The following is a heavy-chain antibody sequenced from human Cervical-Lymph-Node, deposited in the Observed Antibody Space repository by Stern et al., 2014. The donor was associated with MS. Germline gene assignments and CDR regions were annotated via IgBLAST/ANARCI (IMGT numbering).Heavy chain of an antibody. D-gene: IGHD3-22*01. CDR1: GFSLSTSGVG. CDR2: IYLDDAK. J-gene: IGHJ4*02. CDR3: AHRTPDSSGYYYHYFDY. Sequence: ESGPTLVQPTQTLTLTCTFSGFSLSTSGVGVGWIRQPPGKALEWLALIYLDDAKRYSPSLKSRLTITKDTSKNQVVLTMTNMDPVDTATYYCAHRTPDSSGYYYHYFDYWGQGTLVTVSS. V-gene: IGHV2-5*02.